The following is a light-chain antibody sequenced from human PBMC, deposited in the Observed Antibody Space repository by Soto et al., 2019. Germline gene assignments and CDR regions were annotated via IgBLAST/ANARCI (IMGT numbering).Light chain of an antibody. Sequence: EIVLTQSPGTLSLSPGERATLSCRASQSVTTSLAWYQQKTGQPPRLLISGASSRATGVPDRFSGSGSGTEFTLTISSLQSEDFAVYYCQQYNNWPRTFGQGTKV. CDR1: QSVTTS. V-gene: IGKV3D-15*01. CDR2: GAS. CDR3: QQYNNWPRT. J-gene: IGKJ1*01.